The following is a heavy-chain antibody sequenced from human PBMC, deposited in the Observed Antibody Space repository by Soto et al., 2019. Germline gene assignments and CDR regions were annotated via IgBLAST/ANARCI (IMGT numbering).Heavy chain of an antibody. CDR2: MNPNSGNT. D-gene: IGHD2-2*01. V-gene: IGHV1-8*01. Sequence: ASVKVSCKASGYTFTSYDINWVRQATGQGLEWMGWMNPNSGNTGYAQKFQGRVTMTRNTSISTAYMELSSLRSEDTAVYYCARAEMVVVPAAMGYYYCYYMDVWGKGTTVTVSS. J-gene: IGHJ6*03. CDR1: GYTFTSYD. CDR3: ARAEMVVVPAAMGYYYCYYMDV.